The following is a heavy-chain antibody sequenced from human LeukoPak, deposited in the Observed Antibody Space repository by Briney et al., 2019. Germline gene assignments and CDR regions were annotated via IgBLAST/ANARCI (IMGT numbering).Heavy chain of an antibody. J-gene: IGHJ6*03. CDR3: ARVHSGSYQYYYYYYMDV. V-gene: IGHV3-21*01. CDR1: GFTFSSYS. CDR2: ISGSSSYI. Sequence: PGGSLRLSCAASGFTFSSYSMNWVRLAPGKGLEWVSSISGSSSYIYYADSVKGRFTISRDNANNSLYLRMNSLRAEDTAVYYCARVHSGSYQYYYYYYMDVWGKGTTVTVSS. D-gene: IGHD1-26*01.